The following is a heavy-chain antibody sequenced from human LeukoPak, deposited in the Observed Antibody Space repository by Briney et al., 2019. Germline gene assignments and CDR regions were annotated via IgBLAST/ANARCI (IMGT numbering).Heavy chain of an antibody. V-gene: IGHV1-2*02. J-gene: IGHJ4*02. D-gene: IGHD5-18*01. CDR1: GYTFTGYY. CDR2: INPNSGGT. CDR3: ARVSVGYSYGCDY. Sequence: GASVKVSCEASGYTFTGYYMHWVRPAPGQGLEWMGWINPNSGGTNYAQTFQGRVTMTRDTSISTAYMKLSRLRSDDTAVYYCARVSVGYSYGCDYWGQGTLVTVSS.